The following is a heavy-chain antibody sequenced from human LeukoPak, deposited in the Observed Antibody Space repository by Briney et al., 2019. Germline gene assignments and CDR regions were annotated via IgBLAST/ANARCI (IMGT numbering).Heavy chain of an antibody. J-gene: IGHJ4*02. CDR3: AREVVSIPSYFDS. Sequence: GGSLRLSCAASGFSVSSSYMYWVRQAPGKGLEWVSFFYRGDSTYYTESVRGRFTISRDNSKNTLYLLMNSLIPEDTAVYYCAREVVSIPSYFDSWGQGTLVTVSS. CDR1: GFSVSSSY. CDR2: FYRGDST. V-gene: IGHV3-53*01. D-gene: IGHD2-21*01.